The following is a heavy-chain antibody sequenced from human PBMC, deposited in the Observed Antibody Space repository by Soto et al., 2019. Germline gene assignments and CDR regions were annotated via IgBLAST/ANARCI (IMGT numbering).Heavy chain of an antibody. Sequence: ASETLSLTCTVSGGYISSSSYYWGWIRQPPGKGLEWIGSIYYSGSTYYNPSLKSRVTISVDTSKNQFSLKLSSVTAADTAVYYCARGILNWFDPWGQGTLVTVSS. V-gene: IGHV4-39*01. CDR1: GGYISSSSYY. CDR3: ARGILNWFDP. J-gene: IGHJ5*02. CDR2: IYYSGST.